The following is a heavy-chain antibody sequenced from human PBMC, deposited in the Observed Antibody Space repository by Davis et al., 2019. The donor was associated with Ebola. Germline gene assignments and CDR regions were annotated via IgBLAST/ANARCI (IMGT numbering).Heavy chain of an antibody. CDR2: IYYNGFT. Sequence: ESLKISCAASGLTFAGYTMNWIRQPPGKGLEWIGSIYYNGFTNYNPSLKSRVTISVDTSKNQFSLKLSSVTAADTAVYYCARGRRYSYGPPRYWGQGTLVTVSS. V-gene: IGHV4-34*01. CDR1: GLTFAGYT. J-gene: IGHJ4*02. D-gene: IGHD5-18*01. CDR3: ARGRRYSYGPPRY.